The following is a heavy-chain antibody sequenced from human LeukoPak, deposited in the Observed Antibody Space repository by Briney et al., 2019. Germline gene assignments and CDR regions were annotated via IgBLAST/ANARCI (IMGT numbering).Heavy chain of an antibody. Sequence: PSETLSLTCIVSGGSLSSYYWSWIRQPPGKGLEWIGYIYYSGSTNYNPSLKSRVTISVDTSKNQFSLKLSSVTAADTAVYYCARTSMVRGNYYYYYGMDVWGQGTTVTVSS. V-gene: IGHV4-59*01. D-gene: IGHD3-10*01. CDR1: GGSLSSYY. CDR3: ARTSMVRGNYYYYYGMDV. CDR2: IYYSGST. J-gene: IGHJ6*02.